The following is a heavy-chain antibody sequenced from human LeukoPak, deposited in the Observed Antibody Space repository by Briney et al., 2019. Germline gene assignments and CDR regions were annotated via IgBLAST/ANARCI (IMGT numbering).Heavy chain of an antibody. CDR3: ARCDQYSAYDPFDY. CDR2: IYPGDSDT. CDR1: GYHFTTYW. J-gene: IGHJ4*02. Sequence: GESLKISCKGFGYHFTTYWIGWVRQMPGKGLEWMGIIYPGDSDTRYSPSFQGQVTISADKSISTAYLQWSSLKASDTAMYYCARCDQYSAYDPFDYWGQGTLVTVSS. V-gene: IGHV5-51*01. D-gene: IGHD5-12*01.